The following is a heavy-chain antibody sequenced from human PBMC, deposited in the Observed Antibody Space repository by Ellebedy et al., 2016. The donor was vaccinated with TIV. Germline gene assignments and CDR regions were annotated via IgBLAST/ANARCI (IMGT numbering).Heavy chain of an antibody. Sequence: SETLSLTXAVYGGSFSGYYWSWIRQHPGKGLEWIGYIYYSGSTYYNPSLKSRVTISVDTSKNQFSLKLSSVTAADTAVYYCARHSGWYDNWFNPWGQGTLVTVSS. CDR1: GGSFSGYY. CDR2: IYYSGST. V-gene: IGHV4-34*01. CDR3: ARHSGWYDNWFNP. J-gene: IGHJ5*02. D-gene: IGHD6-19*01.